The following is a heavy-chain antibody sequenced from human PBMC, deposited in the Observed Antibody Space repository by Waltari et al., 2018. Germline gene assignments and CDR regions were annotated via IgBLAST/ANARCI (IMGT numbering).Heavy chain of an antibody. CDR1: GGSLSGYS. Sequence: QVQLQQWGAGLLKPSEPLSLTCAVYGGSLSGYSWRWISQPPGKGLEWIGEINHSGSTNYNPALKSRVTISVDTSKNQFSLKLSSVTAADTAVYYCANQLTTYGDYVFWSQGTLVTVSS. J-gene: IGHJ4*02. V-gene: IGHV4-34*01. D-gene: IGHD4-17*01. CDR3: ANQLTTYGDYVF. CDR2: INHSGST.